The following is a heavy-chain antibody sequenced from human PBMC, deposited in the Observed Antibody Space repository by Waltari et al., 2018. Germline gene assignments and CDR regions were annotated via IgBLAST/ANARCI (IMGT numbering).Heavy chain of an antibody. V-gene: IGHV4-59*01. CDR3: ARCSRKAHYYYYMDV. J-gene: IGHJ6*03. CDR2: IYYSGST. Sequence: QVQLQESGPGLVKPSETLSLTCTVSGGSISSYYWSWIRQPPGKGLEWIGYIYYSGSTNYNPSLKSRVTISVDTSKNQFSLKLSSVTAADTAVYYCARCSRKAHYYYYMDVWGKGTTVTVSS. D-gene: IGHD3-10*02. CDR1: GGSISSYY.